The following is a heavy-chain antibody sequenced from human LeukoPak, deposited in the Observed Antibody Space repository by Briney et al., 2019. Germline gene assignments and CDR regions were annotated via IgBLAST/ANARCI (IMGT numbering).Heavy chain of an antibody. CDR2: ISGSGGST. Sequence: GGSLRLSCAASGFTVSSNYMSWVRQAPGKGLEWVSGISGSGGSTYYADSVKGRFTISRDNSKNTLYLQMNSLRAEDTAVYYCAKVQYVYFGSGSYDMDVWGQGTTVTVSS. CDR1: GFTVSSNY. CDR3: AKVQYVYFGSGSYDMDV. J-gene: IGHJ6*02. V-gene: IGHV3-23*01. D-gene: IGHD3-10*01.